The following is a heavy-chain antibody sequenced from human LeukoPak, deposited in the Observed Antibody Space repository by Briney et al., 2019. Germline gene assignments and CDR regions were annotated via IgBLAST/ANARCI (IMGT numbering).Heavy chain of an antibody. CDR2: ISWDGGST. V-gene: IGHV3-43D*03. Sequence: GRSLRLSCAASGFTFDDYAMHWVRQAPGKGLEWVSLISWDGGSTYYADSVKGRFTVSRDNSKNSLYLQMNSLRAEDTALYYCAKGTDDYYYMVVWGKGNTVTVSS. CDR3: AKGTDDYYYMVV. J-gene: IGHJ6*03. CDR1: GFTFDDYA.